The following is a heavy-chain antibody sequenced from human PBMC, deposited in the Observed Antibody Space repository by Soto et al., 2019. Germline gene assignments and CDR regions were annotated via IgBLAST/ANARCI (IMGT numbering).Heavy chain of an antibody. CDR2: ISGSGGST. CDR3: AKDGKGSWSPHYFDY. J-gene: IGHJ4*02. V-gene: IGHV3-23*01. D-gene: IGHD6-13*01. Sequence: EVQLLESGGGLVQPGGSLRLSCAASGFTFSSYAMSWVHQAPGKGLEWVSAISGSGGSTYYADSVKGRFTISRDNSKNTLYLQMNSLRAEDTAVYYCAKDGKGSWSPHYFDYWGQGTLVTVSS. CDR1: GFTFSSYA.